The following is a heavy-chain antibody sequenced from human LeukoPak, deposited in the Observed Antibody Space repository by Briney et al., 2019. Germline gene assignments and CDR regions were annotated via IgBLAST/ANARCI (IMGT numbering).Heavy chain of an antibody. CDR2: ISYDGSNK. CDR3: AKDTPLDY. J-gene: IGHJ4*02. CDR1: GFTFSSYG. Sequence: GGSLRLSCAASGFTFSSYGMHWVRQAPGKGLEWVAVISYDGSNKYYADSVKGRFTISRDNSKSTLYLQMNSLRAEDTAVYYCAKDTPLDYWGQGTLVTVSS. V-gene: IGHV3-30*18.